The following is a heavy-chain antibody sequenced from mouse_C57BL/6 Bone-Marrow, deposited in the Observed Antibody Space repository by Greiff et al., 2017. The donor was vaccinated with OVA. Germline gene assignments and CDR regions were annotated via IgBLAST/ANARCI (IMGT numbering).Heavy chain of an antibody. CDR1: GYTFTGYW. V-gene: IGHV1-9*01. Sequence: VQLQQSGAELMKPGASVKLSCKATGYTFTGYWIEWVKQRPGHGLEWIGEILPGSGSTNYNEKFKGKATFTADTSSNTAYMQLSSLTTEDSAIYYCARLRITTVVAFYWYFDVWGTGTTVTVSA. CDR3: ARLRITTVVAFYWYFDV. J-gene: IGHJ1*03. D-gene: IGHD1-1*01. CDR2: ILPGSGST.